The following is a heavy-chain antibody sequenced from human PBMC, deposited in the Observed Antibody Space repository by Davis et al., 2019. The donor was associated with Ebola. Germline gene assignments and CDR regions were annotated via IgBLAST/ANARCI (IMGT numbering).Heavy chain of an antibody. CDR2: IYYSGST. J-gene: IGHJ4*02. Sequence: SETLSLTCTVSGGSISSSSYYWGWICQPPGKGLEWIGSIYYSGSTYYNPSLKSRVTISVDTSKNQFSLKLSSVTAADTAVYYCARHRVGATHFDYWGQGTLVTVSS. CDR1: GGSISSSSYY. D-gene: IGHD1-26*01. CDR3: ARHRVGATHFDY. V-gene: IGHV4-39*01.